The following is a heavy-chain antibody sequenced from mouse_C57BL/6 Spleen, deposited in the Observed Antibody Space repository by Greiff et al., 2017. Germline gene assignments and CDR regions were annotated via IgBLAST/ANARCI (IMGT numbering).Heavy chain of an antibody. CDR1: GYTFTDYY. CDR2: INPYNGGT. CDR3: ARSGYSNYWFAY. J-gene: IGHJ3*01. D-gene: IGHD2-5*01. Sequence: VQLQQSGPVLVKPGASVKMSCKASGYTFTDYYMNWVKQSHGKSLEWIGVINPYNGGTSYNQKFKGKATLTVDKSSSTAYMELNSLTSEDSAVYYCARSGYSNYWFAYWGQGTLVTVSA. V-gene: IGHV1-19*01.